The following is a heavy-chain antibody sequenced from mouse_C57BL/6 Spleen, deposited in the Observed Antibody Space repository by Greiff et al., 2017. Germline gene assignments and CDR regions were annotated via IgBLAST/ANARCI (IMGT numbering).Heavy chain of an antibody. CDR2: INPNTGGT. V-gene: IGHV1-26*01. Sequence: VQLQQSGPELVKPGASVKISCKASGYTFTDYYMNWVKQSHGKSLEWIGDINPNTGGTSYNQKFKGKATLTVDKSSSTAYMELRSLTSADSAVYYCARGYYGPWFAYWGQGTLVTVSA. CDR1: GYTFTDYY. J-gene: IGHJ3*01. CDR3: ARGYYGPWFAY. D-gene: IGHD1-2*01.